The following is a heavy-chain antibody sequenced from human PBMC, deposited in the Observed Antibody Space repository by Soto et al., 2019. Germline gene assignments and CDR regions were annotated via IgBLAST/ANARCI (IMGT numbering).Heavy chain of an antibody. V-gene: IGHV3-30-3*01. CDR2: ISYDGSNK. Sequence: GGSLRLSCAASGFTFSSYAMHWVRQAPGKGLEWVAVISYDGSNKYYADSVKGRFTISRDNSKNTLYLQMNSLRAEDTAVYYCARVRGYCSSTSCYDYYYYYGMDVWGQGTTVTVSS. J-gene: IGHJ6*02. CDR3: ARVRGYCSSTSCYDYYYYYGMDV. D-gene: IGHD2-2*01. CDR1: GFTFSSYA.